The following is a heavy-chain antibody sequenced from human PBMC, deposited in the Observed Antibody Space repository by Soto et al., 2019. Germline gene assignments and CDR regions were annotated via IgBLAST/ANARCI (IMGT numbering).Heavy chain of an antibody. Sequence: VVSVKVSCKASGYPFSSIGITWVRQAPGQGLEWMGWISPDNRNTIYAQRLQGRVTMTTDTSTSTAYMELRSLRSDDTAVYFCARDLDGSGSYFTDYWGQGTLVTVSS. CDR3: ARDLDGSGSYFTDY. D-gene: IGHD3-10*01. J-gene: IGHJ4*02. CDR2: ISPDNRNT. CDR1: GYPFSSIG. V-gene: IGHV1-18*01.